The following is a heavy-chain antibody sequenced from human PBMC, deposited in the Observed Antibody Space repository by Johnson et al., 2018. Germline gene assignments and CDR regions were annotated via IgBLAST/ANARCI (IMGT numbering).Heavy chain of an antibody. D-gene: IGHD4-17*01. CDR1: GGSFSGYY. J-gene: IGHJ1*01. V-gene: IGHV4-34*11. CDR2: ISYSGST. Sequence: QVQLQQWGAGLLKPSETLSLTCAVYGGSFSGYYWSWIRQPPGKGLEWIGYISYSGSTNYNPALKSRVTISVDTSKNQFSLKLSPVTTADTAVYYCTSKLRGVQNWGQGTLVTVSS. CDR3: TSKLRGVQN.